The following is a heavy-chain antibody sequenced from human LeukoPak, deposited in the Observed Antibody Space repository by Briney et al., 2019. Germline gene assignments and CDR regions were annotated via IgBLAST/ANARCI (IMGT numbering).Heavy chain of an antibody. CDR2: ISSSSSYI. D-gene: IGHD6-19*01. CDR3: ARYSSGWYDWFDP. V-gene: IGHV3-21*01. CDR1: GFTFSSYS. J-gene: IGHJ5*02. Sequence: GGSLRLYCAASGFTFSSYSMNWVRQAPGQGLEWVSSISSSSSYIYYADSVKGRFTISRANAKNSLYLQMKSLRAEDTAVYYCARYSSGWYDWFDPWGHGTLVTVSS.